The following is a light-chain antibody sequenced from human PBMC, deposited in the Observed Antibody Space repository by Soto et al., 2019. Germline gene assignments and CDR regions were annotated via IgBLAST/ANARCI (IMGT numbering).Light chain of an antibody. CDR2: EVS. CDR3: SSYTSSFGVV. CDR1: SSDVGGYNY. J-gene: IGLJ2*01. V-gene: IGLV2-14*01. Sequence: QSALTQPASVSGSPGQSITISCTGTSSDVGGYNYVSWYQQHPGKAPKLMIYEVSNRPSGVSNRFSGSKSGNTASLTISGLQAEDEADYYCSSYTSSFGVVSGGGTKLTVL.